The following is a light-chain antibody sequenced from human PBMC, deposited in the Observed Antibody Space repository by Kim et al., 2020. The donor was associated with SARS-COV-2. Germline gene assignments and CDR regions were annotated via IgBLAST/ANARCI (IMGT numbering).Light chain of an antibody. Sequence: QSALTQPASVSGSPGQSITISCSGTSNDVGSYNLVSWYQQHPGKAPQVVISEVSKRPSGVSYRFSGSKSGNTASLTISGLQADDEADYYCCSYAGSFTWVFGGGTKVTVL. V-gene: IGLV2-23*02. CDR1: SNDVGSYNL. CDR3: CSYAGSFTWV. J-gene: IGLJ3*02. CDR2: EVS.